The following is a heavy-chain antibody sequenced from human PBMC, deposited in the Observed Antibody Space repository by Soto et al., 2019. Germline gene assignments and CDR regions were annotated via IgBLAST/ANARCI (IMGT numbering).Heavy chain of an antibody. CDR2: FSGSGGGT. D-gene: IGHD3-3*01. V-gene: IGHV3-23*01. J-gene: IGHJ4*02. Sequence: EVQLLESGGGLVQPGGSLRLSCAASGFTFSTFAMSWVRQAPGKGLEWVSAFSGSGGGTYYADSVKGRFTISRDNSKNTLYLQMNRRRAEDTAVYYCAKDSTYYDFWGAYSYWGQGTLVTVSS. CDR1: GFTFSTFA. CDR3: AKDSTYYDFWGAYSY.